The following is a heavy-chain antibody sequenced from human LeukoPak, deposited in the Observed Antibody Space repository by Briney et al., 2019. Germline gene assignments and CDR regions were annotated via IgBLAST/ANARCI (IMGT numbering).Heavy chain of an antibody. J-gene: IGHJ4*02. CDR1: GYTFTNYG. D-gene: IGHD1-26*01. CDR2: ISAKKGNT. Sequence: ASVKVSCKASGYTFTNYGISWVRQAPGQGLEWMGWISAKKGNTNYAQKLQGRVTMTTDTSTSTAYMELRSLGSDDTAVYYCAARSGELPYYFDYWGQGTLVTVSS. CDR3: AARSGELPYYFDY. V-gene: IGHV1-18*01.